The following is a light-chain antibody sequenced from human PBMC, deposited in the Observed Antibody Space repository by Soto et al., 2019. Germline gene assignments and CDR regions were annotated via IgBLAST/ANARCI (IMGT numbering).Light chain of an antibody. J-gene: IGKJ5*01. CDR2: VAS. CDR3: QQYGSSPIT. V-gene: IGKV3-20*01. CDR1: QSVSSNY. Sequence: EIVLTQSPGTLSLSPGERATLSCRASQSVSSNYLAWYHQKPGQAPRVLIYVASSRATGIPDRFSGSGSGTDFTLTISRLEPEDFAVYYCQQYGSSPITFGQGTRLEIK.